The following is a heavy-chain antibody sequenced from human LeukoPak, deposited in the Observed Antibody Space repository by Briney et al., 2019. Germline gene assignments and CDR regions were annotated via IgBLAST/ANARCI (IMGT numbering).Heavy chain of an antibody. J-gene: IGHJ4*02. D-gene: IGHD6-19*01. CDR3: ARTQWPYYFDY. Sequence: GGSLRLSCAASGFTFSSYGMHWVRQAPGKGLEWVAVIWYDGSNKYYADSVKGRFTISRDNSKNTLYLQMNSLRAEDTAVYYCARTQWPYYFDYWGQGTLVTVSS. CDR1: GFTFSSYG. CDR2: IWYDGSNK. V-gene: IGHV3-33*08.